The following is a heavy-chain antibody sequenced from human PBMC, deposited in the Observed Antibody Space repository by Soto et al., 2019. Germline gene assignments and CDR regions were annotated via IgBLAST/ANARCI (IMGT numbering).Heavy chain of an antibody. CDR1: GFTFSSYW. J-gene: IGHJ4*02. Sequence: EVQLVESWGDLVQPGGSLRLSCAASGFTFSSYWMSWVRQAPGKGLEWVANIREDGSETYYVDSVKGRFTISRDNARYSLHLQMNSLRAEDSAVYYCARFTRRVAGDCWGQGTLVTVSS. CDR3: ARFTRRVAGDC. CDR2: IREDGSET. V-gene: IGHV3-7*05. D-gene: IGHD6-19*01.